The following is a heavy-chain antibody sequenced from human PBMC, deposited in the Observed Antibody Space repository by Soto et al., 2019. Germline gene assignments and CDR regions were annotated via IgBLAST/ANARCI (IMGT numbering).Heavy chain of an antibody. V-gene: IGHV3-48*01. J-gene: IGHJ4*02. Sequence: EVQLVESGGGLVQPGGSPRLSCAASGFTFSSYSMNWVRQAPGKGLEWVSYISSSSTIYYADSVKGRFTISRDNAKNSLYLQMNSLRAEDTAVYYCARDDYVGYWGQGTLVTVSS. CDR2: ISSSSTI. CDR3: ARDDYVGY. CDR1: GFTFSSYS.